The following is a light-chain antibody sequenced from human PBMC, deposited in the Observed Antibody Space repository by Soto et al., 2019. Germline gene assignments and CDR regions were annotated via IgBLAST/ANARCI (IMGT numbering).Light chain of an antibody. Sequence: QSALTQPASVSGSPGQSITISCTGTNSDIGTYNFVSWYQRPPGKAPKLLIYEVTNRPSGVSSRFSGSKSGSTASLTISGLQAEDEGDYYCTSYTTDTALVFGTWTKVTVL. CDR2: EVT. V-gene: IGLV2-14*01. CDR1: NSDIGTYNF. CDR3: TSYTTDTALV. J-gene: IGLJ1*01.